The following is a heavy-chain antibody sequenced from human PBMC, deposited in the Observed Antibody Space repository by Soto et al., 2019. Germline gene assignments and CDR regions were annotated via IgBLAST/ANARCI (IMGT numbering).Heavy chain of an antibody. J-gene: IGHJ4*02. V-gene: IGHV3-33*01. Sequence: QVQLVESGGVVVQPGRSLRLSCAASGFTFSSYGMHWVRQAPGKGLEWVAVIWYDGSNKYYADSVKGRFTISRDNSKNTLYLQMNSLRAEDTAVYYCARDRAGYYFDYWGQGTLVTVSS. CDR1: GFTFSSYG. D-gene: IGHD3-10*01. CDR3: ARDRAGYYFDY. CDR2: IWYDGSNK.